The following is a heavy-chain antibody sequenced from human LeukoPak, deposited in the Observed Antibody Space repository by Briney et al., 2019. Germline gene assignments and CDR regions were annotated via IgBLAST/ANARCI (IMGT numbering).Heavy chain of an antibody. CDR1: GYTFTSYG. CDR2: ISAYNGNT. J-gene: IGHJ5*02. CDR3: ARDYGRDSNYWFDP. Sequence: ASVTVSCKASGYTFTSYGISWVRQAPGQGLEWMGWISAYNGNTNYAQKLQGRVTMTTDTSTSTAYMELRSLRSDDTAVYYCARDYGRDSNYWFDPWGQGTLVTVSS. V-gene: IGHV1-18*01. D-gene: IGHD4-11*01.